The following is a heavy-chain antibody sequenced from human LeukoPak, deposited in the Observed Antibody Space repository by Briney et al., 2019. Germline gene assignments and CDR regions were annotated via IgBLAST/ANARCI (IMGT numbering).Heavy chain of an antibody. Sequence: ASVKVSCKASGYTFTGYYMHWVRQAPGQGLEWMGWINPNSGGTNYAQKFQGRVTMTRDTSISTAYMELSRLRSEDTALYYCAISIVGAAEILYWGQETLATVSS. V-gene: IGHV1-2*02. D-gene: IGHD1-26*01. CDR2: INPNSGGT. CDR3: AISIVGAAEILY. J-gene: IGHJ4*02. CDR1: GYTFTGYY.